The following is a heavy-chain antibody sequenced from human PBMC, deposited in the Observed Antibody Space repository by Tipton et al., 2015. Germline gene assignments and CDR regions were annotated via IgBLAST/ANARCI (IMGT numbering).Heavy chain of an antibody. Sequence: GLVKPSETLPLTCGVYGGSFSGFSWSWIRQPPGKGLEWIGEINHRGSTTYNPSLKSRVTISLDTSKNQLSLNLTSVTAADTAVYYCARDVGIAEVDGYYYGMDVWGRGTTVIVSS. CDR2: INHRGST. CDR3: ARDVGIAEVDGYYYGMDV. D-gene: IGHD6-13*01. J-gene: IGHJ6*02. CDR1: GGSFSGFS. V-gene: IGHV4-34*01.